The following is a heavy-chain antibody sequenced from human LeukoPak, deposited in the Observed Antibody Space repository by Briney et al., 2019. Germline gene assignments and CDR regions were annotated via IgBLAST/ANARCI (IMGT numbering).Heavy chain of an antibody. V-gene: IGHV3-64*01. CDR1: GFTFSSYA. J-gene: IGHJ4*02. CDR3: ARGRRWLQSYFDY. D-gene: IGHD5-24*01. CDR2: ISSNGGSI. Sequence: GGSLRLSFAASGFTFSSYAMHWVRQAPGKGLEYVSAISSNGGSIYYANSVKGRFTISRDNSKNTLYLQMGSLRAEDMAVYYCARGRRWLQSYFDYWGQGTLVTVSS.